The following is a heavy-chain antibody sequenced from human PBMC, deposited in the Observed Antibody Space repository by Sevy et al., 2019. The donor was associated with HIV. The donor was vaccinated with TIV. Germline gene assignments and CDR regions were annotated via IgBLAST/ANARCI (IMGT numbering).Heavy chain of an antibody. CDR3: AREGSSATKNNWFDP. V-gene: IGHV1-46*03. J-gene: IGHJ5*02. CDR2: INPSGGST. CDR1: GYTFTNYY. D-gene: IGHD6-6*01. Sequence: ASVKVSCKASGYTFTNYYIHWVRQAPGQGLEWMGIINPSGGSTSYAQTFQGRITVTRDTSTSTVYMELSSLRSEDTAVYYCAREGSSATKNNWFDPWGQGTLVTVSS.